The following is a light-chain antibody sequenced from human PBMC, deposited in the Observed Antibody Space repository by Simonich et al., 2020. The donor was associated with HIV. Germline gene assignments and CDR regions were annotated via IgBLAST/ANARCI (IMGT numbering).Light chain of an antibody. CDR2: GAS. Sequence: EIVLTQSPATLSVSPGERPPLSCRDSQSFSSNLAWYQQKPGQAPRLLFYGASTRATGIPARFSGSGSGTELTLTISSLQSEDFAVYYCQQYNNWPRTFGQGTKVEIK. CDR1: QSFSSN. J-gene: IGKJ1*01. V-gene: IGKV3-15*01. CDR3: QQYNNWPRT.